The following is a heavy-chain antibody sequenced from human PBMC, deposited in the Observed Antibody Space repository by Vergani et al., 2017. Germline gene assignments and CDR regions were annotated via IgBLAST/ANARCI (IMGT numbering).Heavy chain of an antibody. V-gene: IGHV4-38-2*02. D-gene: IGHD6-6*01. CDR2: VFHSGSA. Sequence: QLQLQESGPGLVKPSETLSLTCSVSGYSISRGYYWGWIRQPPGKGLEWIATVFHSGSAYYNPSLRRRVTISVETSKNQFSLRLTTLTAADTAVYYCARESPSGSSFATFDYWGQGTLVTVSS. CDR1: GYSISRGYY. CDR3: ARESPSGSSFATFDY. J-gene: IGHJ4*02.